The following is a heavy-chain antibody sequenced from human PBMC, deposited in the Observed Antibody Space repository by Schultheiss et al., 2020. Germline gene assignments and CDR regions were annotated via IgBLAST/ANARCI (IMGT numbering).Heavy chain of an antibody. D-gene: IGHD5-18*01. CDR1: GYTFTSYD. Sequence: ASVKVSCKTSGYTFTSYDINWVRQATGQGLECMGWMNPNSGNTGYAQKFQGRVTITRNTSISTAYMELSSLRSEDTAVYYCARGLTFYVDTPNWFDPWGQGTLVTVSS. J-gene: IGHJ5*02. V-gene: IGHV1-8*01. CDR3: ARGLTFYVDTPNWFDP. CDR2: MNPNSGNT.